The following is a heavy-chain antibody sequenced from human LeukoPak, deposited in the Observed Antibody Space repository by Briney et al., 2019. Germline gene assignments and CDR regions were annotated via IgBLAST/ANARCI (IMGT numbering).Heavy chain of an antibody. CDR1: GYTFTGYY. CDR3: AREYVLPLSAFDI. CDR2: INPSGGST. Sequence: ASVKVSCKASGYTFTGYYMHWVRQAPGQGLEWMGIINPSGGSTSYAQKFQGRVTMTRDTSTSTVYMELSSLRSEDTAVYYCAREYVLPLSAFDIWGQGTMVTVSS. J-gene: IGHJ3*02. V-gene: IGHV1-46*01. D-gene: IGHD3-10*01.